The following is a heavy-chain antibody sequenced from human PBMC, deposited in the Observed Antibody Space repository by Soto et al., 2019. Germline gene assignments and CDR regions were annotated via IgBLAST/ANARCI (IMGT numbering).Heavy chain of an antibody. Sequence: QVQLVESGGDLVKPGGSLRLSCAASGFTFSDYYMSWIRQAPWKGLEWVAYISSRSSTIYYADSVKGRFTISRDNAKNSLYLQMNSLRVEDTAVYYCAREHLPHYSMYGVDVWGQGTTVTVSS. V-gene: IGHV3-11*01. CDR1: GFTFSDYY. D-gene: IGHD2-21*01. CDR3: AREHLPHYSMYGVDV. J-gene: IGHJ6*02. CDR2: ISSRSSTI.